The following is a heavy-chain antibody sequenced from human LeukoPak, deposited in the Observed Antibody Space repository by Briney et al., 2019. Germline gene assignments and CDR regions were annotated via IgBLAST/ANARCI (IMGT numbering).Heavy chain of an antibody. CDR1: GYTFTSYD. CDR2: MNPNSGNT. J-gene: IGHJ4*02. CDR3: ARGLARTSMVTRGGVRFDY. D-gene: IGHD5-18*01. V-gene: IGHV1-8*01. Sequence: GASVKVSCKASGYTFTSYDINWVRQATGQGLEWMGWMNPNSGNTGYAQKFQGRVTMTRNRSISKDYMEMSSLRSEDTAVYYCARGLARTSMVTRGGVRFDYWGQGTLVTVSS.